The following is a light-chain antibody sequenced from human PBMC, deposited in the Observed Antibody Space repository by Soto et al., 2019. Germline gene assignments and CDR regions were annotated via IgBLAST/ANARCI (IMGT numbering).Light chain of an antibody. CDR1: QDISNY. CDR2: AAS. CDR3: QQTNSFPLT. J-gene: IGKJ4*01. Sequence: DIHMTQSPSSLSASVVAIVTITCRTSQDISNYLAWYQQKPGKVPKLLIYAASTLQSGVPSTFSGSGSGTDFTLTISSLQPEDFATYYCQQTNSFPLTFGGGTKVDI. V-gene: IGKV1-12*01.